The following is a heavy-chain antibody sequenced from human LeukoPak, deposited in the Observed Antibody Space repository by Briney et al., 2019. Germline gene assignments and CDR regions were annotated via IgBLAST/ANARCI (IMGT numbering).Heavy chain of an antibody. CDR1: GGSISSYY. D-gene: IGHD6-19*01. Sequence: SETLSLTCTVSGGSISSYYWSWIRQPPGKGLEWIGYIYYSGSTNYNPSLKSRVTISVDTSKNQFSLKLSSVTAADTAVYYCARVVLSSGWTTFDYWGQGTLVTVSS. CDR2: IYYSGST. J-gene: IGHJ4*02. CDR3: ARVVLSSGWTTFDY. V-gene: IGHV4-59*01.